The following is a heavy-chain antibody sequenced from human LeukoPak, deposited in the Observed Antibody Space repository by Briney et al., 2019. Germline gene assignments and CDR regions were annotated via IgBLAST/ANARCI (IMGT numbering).Heavy chain of an antibody. J-gene: IGHJ4*02. CDR2: ISSSGSTI. V-gene: IGHV3-11*01. D-gene: IGHD3-22*01. CDR3: ARNMIVVDIFDY. CDR1: GFTFSDYY. Sequence: SGGSLRLSCAASGFTFSDYYMSWIRQAPGKGLEWVSYISSSGSTIYYADSVKGRFTISRDNAKNSLYLQMNSLRAEDTAVYYCARNMIVVDIFDYWGQGTLVTVSS.